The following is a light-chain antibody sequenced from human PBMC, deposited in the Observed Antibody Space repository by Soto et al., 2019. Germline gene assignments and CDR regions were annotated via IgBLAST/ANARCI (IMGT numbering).Light chain of an antibody. CDR2: KAS. CDR1: QSISSW. J-gene: IGKJ3*01. CDR3: QQYNSYSPLFT. Sequence: DIQMTQSPSTLSASVGDRVTITCRASQSISSWLAWYQQKPGKAPKLLIYKASSLESGVPSRFSGSGSGTKFTLTLSRLQPDDFATYYSQQYNSYSPLFTFGPGTKVDIK. V-gene: IGKV1-5*03.